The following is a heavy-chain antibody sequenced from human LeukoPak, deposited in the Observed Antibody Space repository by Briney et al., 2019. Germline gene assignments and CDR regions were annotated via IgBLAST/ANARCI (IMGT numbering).Heavy chain of an antibody. D-gene: IGHD6-13*01. CDR2: IYHSGST. CDR3: ARGRPTTSIAAAGVNWFDH. J-gene: IGHJ5*02. V-gene: IGHV4-38-2*02. Sequence: SETLSLTCTVSGYSISSGYYWGWIRQPPGKGLEWIGSIYHSGSTYYNPSLKSRVTIPVDTSKNQVSLKLSSVTAADTAVYYCARGRPTTSIAAAGVNWFDHWGQGTLVTVSS. CDR1: GYSISSGYY.